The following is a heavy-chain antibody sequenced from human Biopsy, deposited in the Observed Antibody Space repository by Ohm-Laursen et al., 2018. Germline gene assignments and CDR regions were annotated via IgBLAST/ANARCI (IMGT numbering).Heavy chain of an antibody. Sequence: GTLSLTCSVSGGSISGYYWSWIRQPPGKGLEWIGEINHRGYTDYNPSLKGRVSISVDTSKNQLSLNLTSVTAADTAVFYCARSGQWARYYFDYWGHGTLVTVSP. V-gene: IGHV4-34*01. D-gene: IGHD6-19*01. CDR2: INHRGYT. J-gene: IGHJ4*01. CDR3: ARSGQWARYYFDY. CDR1: GGSISGYY.